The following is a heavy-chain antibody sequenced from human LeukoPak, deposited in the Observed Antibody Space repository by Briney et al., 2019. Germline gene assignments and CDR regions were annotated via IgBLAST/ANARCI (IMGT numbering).Heavy chain of an antibody. V-gene: IGHV1-46*01. J-gene: IGHJ4*02. Sequence: ASVKVSCKASGYAFSAYYMHWVRQAPGQGLEWMGIINPSGGSTSYAQKFQGRVTMTRDTSTSTVHMELSSLRSEDTAVYYCARGGKLERRFVFDYWGQGTLVTVSS. CDR1: GYAFSAYY. CDR2: INPSGGST. CDR3: ARGGKLERRFVFDY. D-gene: IGHD1-1*01.